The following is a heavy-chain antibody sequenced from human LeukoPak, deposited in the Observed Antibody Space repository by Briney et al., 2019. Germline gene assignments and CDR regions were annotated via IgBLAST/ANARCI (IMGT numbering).Heavy chain of an antibody. CDR3: AREGGQYSSSWYRNWFDP. V-gene: IGHV4-59*01. Sequence: SETLSLTCTVSGGSISSYYWSWIRQPPGKGLEWIGYIYYSGSTNYNPSLKSRVTIPVDTSKNQFSLKLSSVTAADTAVYYCAREGGQYSSSWYRNWFDPWGQGTLVTVSS. D-gene: IGHD6-13*01. CDR2: IYYSGST. CDR1: GGSISSYY. J-gene: IGHJ5*02.